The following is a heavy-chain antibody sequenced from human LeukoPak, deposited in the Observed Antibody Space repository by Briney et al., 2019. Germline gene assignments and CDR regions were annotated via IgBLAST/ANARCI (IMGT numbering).Heavy chain of an antibody. CDR1: GFTVSSNY. CDR3: ASGLGYCSGGSCPFDY. V-gene: IGHV3-53*01. D-gene: IGHD2-15*01. Sequence: GGSLRLSCAASGFTVSSNYMSWVRQAPGKGLEWVSVIYSGGSTYYADSVKGRFTISRDNSKNRRYLQMNSLRAEDTAVYYCASGLGYCSGGSCPFDYWGQGTMVTVSS. J-gene: IGHJ4*02. CDR2: IYSGGST.